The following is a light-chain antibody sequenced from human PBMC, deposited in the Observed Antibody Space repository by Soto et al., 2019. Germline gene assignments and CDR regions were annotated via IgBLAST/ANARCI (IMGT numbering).Light chain of an antibody. J-gene: IGLJ2*01. Sequence: SYELSQPPSVSVAPGQTATITCGGSNIRSASVHWYQQKPGQAPVLVVYDDSERPSGIPERFSGSYSGNTATLTISRVEGGDEADYYCQVWDSSSDQVLFGGGTKVTVL. CDR3: QVWDSSSDQVL. V-gene: IGLV3-21*02. CDR2: DDS. CDR1: NIRSAS.